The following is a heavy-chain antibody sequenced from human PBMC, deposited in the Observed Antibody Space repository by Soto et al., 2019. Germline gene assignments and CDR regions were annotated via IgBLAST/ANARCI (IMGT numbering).Heavy chain of an antibody. D-gene: IGHD3-10*01. CDR3: ARGVTYGSGSYRWFDP. CDR1: GYTFTSYG. J-gene: IGHJ5*02. V-gene: IGHV1-18*04. CDR2: ISAYNGNT. Sequence: QVQLVQSGAEVNKPGASVKVSCKASGYTFTSYGISWVRQAPGQGLEWMGWISAYNGNTNYAQKLQGRVTMTTDTSTSTAYMELRSLRSDDTAGYYGARGVTYGSGSYRWFDPWGQGTLVTVSS.